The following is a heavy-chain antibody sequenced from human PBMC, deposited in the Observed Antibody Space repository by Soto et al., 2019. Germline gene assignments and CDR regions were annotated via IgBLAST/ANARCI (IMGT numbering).Heavy chain of an antibody. CDR1: GYTFSDYY. J-gene: IGHJ4*02. Sequence: QVQLVESGGDLVKPGGSLRLSCAASGYTFSDYYMSWIRQAPGKGLEWISYIDTSGTKIYYADSVKGRFTITRDNAKNWLYLEMNGLRDEETAVYYCASYYEMWSGYLSPVDYRGEGTLVTVSS. D-gene: IGHD3-3*01. V-gene: IGHV3-11*01. CDR3: ASYYEMWSGYLSPVDY. CDR2: IDTSGTKI.